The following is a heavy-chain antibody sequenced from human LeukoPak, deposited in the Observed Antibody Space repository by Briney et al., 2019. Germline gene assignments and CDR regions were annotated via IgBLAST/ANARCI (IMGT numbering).Heavy chain of an antibody. Sequence: GGSLRLSCAASGFTFSSYAMSWVRQAPGKGLEWVSAISGSGGSTYYADSVKGRFTISRDNSKNTLYLQMNSLRAEDTAVYYCAKGQGAARPEYWYFDLWGRGTLVTVSS. CDR3: AKGQGAARPEYWYFDL. J-gene: IGHJ2*01. CDR1: GFTFSSYA. CDR2: ISGSGGST. D-gene: IGHD6-6*01. V-gene: IGHV3-23*01.